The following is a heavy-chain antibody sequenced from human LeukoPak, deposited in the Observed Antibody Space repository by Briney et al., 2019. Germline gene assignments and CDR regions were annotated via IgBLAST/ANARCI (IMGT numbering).Heavy chain of an antibody. J-gene: IGHJ6*02. CDR2: IYSTGIT. V-gene: IGHV3-53*01. Sequence: GESLKISCAASGFSVSNSYISWVRQAPGKGLEWVSVIYSTGITFYADSVEGRFTISRDNLKNTVYLQMSTLRAGDTAVYYCARASTVTNYAMDVWGQGTTVTVSS. CDR3: ARASTVTNYAMDV. D-gene: IGHD4-17*01. CDR1: GFSVSNSY.